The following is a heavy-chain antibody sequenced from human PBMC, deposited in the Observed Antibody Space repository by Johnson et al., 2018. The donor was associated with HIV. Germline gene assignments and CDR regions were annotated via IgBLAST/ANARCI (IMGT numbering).Heavy chain of an antibody. J-gene: IGHJ3*02. CDR1: GFTFSDHW. CDR3: TTVLRPKPLDAFDI. CDR2: ISWNSGSI. V-gene: IGHV3-9*01. Sequence: VQLVESGGGLVQPGGSLRLSCGASGFTFSDHWMHWVRQAPGKGLEWVSGISWNSGSIGYADSVKGRFTISRDNAKNSLYLQMNSLKTEDTAVYYCTTVLRPKPLDAFDIWGQGTMVTVSS.